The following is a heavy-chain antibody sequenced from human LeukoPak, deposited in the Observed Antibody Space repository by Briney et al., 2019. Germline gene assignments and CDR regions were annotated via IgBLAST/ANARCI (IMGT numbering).Heavy chain of an antibody. Sequence: ASVKVSCKASGYTFTSYYMHWVRQAPGQGLEWMGIINPSGGSTSYAQKLQGRVTMTRDMSTSTVYMELSSLRSEDTAVYYCARGREDIVVVPAAYRGFLVARYFDLWGRGTLVTVSS. V-gene: IGHV1-46*01. CDR1: GYTFTSYY. D-gene: IGHD2-2*01. J-gene: IGHJ2*01. CDR3: ARGREDIVVVPAAYRGFLVARYFDL. CDR2: INPSGGST.